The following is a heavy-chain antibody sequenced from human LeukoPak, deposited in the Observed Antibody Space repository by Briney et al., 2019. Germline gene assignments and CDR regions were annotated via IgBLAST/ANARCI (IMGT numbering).Heavy chain of an antibody. Sequence: SETLSLTCAVYGGSFSGYYWSWIRQPPGKGLEWIGEINYSGSTNYNPSLKSRVTISVDTSKNQFSLKLSSVTAADTAVYYCARVARYFDWLLLEPFDCWGQGTLVTVSS. D-gene: IGHD3-9*01. V-gene: IGHV4-34*01. CDR2: INYSGST. J-gene: IGHJ4*02. CDR3: ARVARYFDWLLLEPFDC. CDR1: GGSFSGYY.